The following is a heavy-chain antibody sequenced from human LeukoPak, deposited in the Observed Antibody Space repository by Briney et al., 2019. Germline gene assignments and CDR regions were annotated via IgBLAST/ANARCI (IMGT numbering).Heavy chain of an antibody. D-gene: IGHD6-19*01. Sequence: GESLKISCKGSGYSFTSYWIGWVRQMPGKGLEWMGIIYPGDSDTRYSPSFQGQVTISAGKSISTAYLQWSSLKASDTAMYYCARWEGYSSGWSEHYYFDYWGQGTLVTVSS. CDR1: GYSFTSYW. CDR3: ARWEGYSSGWSEHYYFDY. J-gene: IGHJ4*02. V-gene: IGHV5-51*01. CDR2: IYPGDSDT.